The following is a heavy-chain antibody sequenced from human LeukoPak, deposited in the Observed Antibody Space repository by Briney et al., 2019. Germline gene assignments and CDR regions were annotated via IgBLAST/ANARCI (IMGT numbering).Heavy chain of an antibody. Sequence: GGSLRLSCAASGFTFSSYEMNWVRQAPGKGLEWVSYISSSGSTIYYADSVKGRFTISRDNAKNSLYLQMNSLRAEDTALYYCARGLQLHDYWGQGTLVTVSS. D-gene: IGHD4-11*01. CDR2: ISSSGSTI. J-gene: IGHJ4*02. V-gene: IGHV3-48*03. CDR3: ARGLQLHDY. CDR1: GFTFSSYE.